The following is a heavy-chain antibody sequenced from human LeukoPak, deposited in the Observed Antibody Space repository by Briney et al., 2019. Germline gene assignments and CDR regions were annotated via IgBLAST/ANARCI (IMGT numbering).Heavy chain of an antibody. V-gene: IGHV1-46*01. CDR1: GYTFTSYY. CDR3: ARDHYYYDSSGHFDP. Sequence: ASVKVSCKASGYTFTSYYMHWVRQAPGQGLEWMGIINPSGGSTSYAQKFQGRVTMTRDTSTSTVYMELSSLRSEDTAVYYCARDHYYYDSSGHFDPWGQGTLVTVSS. CDR2: INPSGGST. D-gene: IGHD3-22*01. J-gene: IGHJ5*02.